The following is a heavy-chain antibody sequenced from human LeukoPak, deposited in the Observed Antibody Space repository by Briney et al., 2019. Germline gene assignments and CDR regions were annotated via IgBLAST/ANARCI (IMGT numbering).Heavy chain of an antibody. CDR1: GGSISSGGCY. D-gene: IGHD3-22*01. CDR3: ARESITMIATC. J-gene: IGHJ4*02. CDR2: IYYSGST. Sequence: PSETLSLTCTVSGGSISSGGCYWSWIRQHPGKGLEWIGYIYYSGSTYYNPSLKSRVTILVDTSKNQFSLKLSSVTAADTAVYYCARESITMIATCWGQGTLVTVSS. V-gene: IGHV4-31*03.